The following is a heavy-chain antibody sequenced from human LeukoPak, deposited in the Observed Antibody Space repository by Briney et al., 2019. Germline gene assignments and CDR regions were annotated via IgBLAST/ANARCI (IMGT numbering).Heavy chain of an antibody. J-gene: IGHJ6*02. D-gene: IGHD3-3*01. V-gene: IGHV3-23*01. CDR3: AKGPLSDFGVVIIIDYYYGMDV. CDR1: GFTFSSYS. Sequence: PGGSLRLSCAASGFTFSSYSMNWVRQAPGKGLEWVSAISGSGGSTYYADSVKGRFTISRDNSKNTLYLQMNSLRAEDTAVYYCAKGPLSDFGVVIIIDYYYGMDVWGQGTTVTVSS. CDR2: ISGSGGST.